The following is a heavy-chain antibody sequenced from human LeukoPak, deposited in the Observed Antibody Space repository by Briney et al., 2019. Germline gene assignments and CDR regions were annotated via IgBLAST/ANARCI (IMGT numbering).Heavy chain of an antibody. CDR2: IYHSGST. CDR1: GYSISSGYY. V-gene: IGHV4-38-2*01. Sequence: SETLSLTCAVSGYSISSGYYWGWIRQPPGKGLEWIGSIYHSGSTYYNPSLKSRVTISVDTSKNQFSLKLSSVTAADTAVYYCARGPPHTAMPAAYFDYWGQGTLVTVSS. J-gene: IGHJ4*02. D-gene: IGHD5-18*01. CDR3: ARGPPHTAMPAAYFDY.